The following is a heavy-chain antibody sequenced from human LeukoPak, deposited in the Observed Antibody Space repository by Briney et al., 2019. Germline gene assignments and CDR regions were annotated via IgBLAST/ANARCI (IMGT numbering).Heavy chain of an antibody. J-gene: IGHJ4*02. V-gene: IGHV3-9*01. CDR2: ISGNSGYI. CDR3: AKVRGMYSSGYFFDD. Sequence: GGSLRLSCAASGFTFDNYAMHWVRQAPGKGLEWLSIISGNSGYIGYADSVKGRFTISRDNAKKSLDLQMNSLRAEDTAFYYCAKVRGMYSSGYFFDDWGQGTLVTVSS. CDR1: GFTFDNYA. D-gene: IGHD6-19*01.